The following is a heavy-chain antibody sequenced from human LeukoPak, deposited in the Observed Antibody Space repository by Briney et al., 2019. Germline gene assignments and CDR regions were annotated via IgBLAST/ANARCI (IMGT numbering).Heavy chain of an antibody. Sequence: RPSETLSLTCTVSGGSISSGSYYWSWIRQPAGKGLEWIGRIYTSGSTNYNPSLKSRVTISVDTSKNQFSLKLSSVTAADTAVYYCAREGLLYQLPWGDYYYYYMDVWGKGTTVTVSS. CDR2: IYTSGST. CDR1: GGSISSGSYY. V-gene: IGHV4-61*02. D-gene: IGHD2-2*01. J-gene: IGHJ6*03. CDR3: AREGLLYQLPWGDYYYYYMDV.